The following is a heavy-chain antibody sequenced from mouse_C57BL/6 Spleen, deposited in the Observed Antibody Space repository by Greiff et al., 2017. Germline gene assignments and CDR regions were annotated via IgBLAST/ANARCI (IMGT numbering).Heavy chain of an antibody. J-gene: IGHJ3*01. V-gene: IGHV3-6*01. CDR3: ANGSSWFAY. CDR2: ISYDGSN. CDR1: GYSITSGYY. Sequence: EVKLVESGPGLVKPSQSLSLTCSVTGYSITSGYYWNWIRQFPGNKLEWMGYISYDGSNNYNPSLKNRISITRDTSKNQFFLKLNSVTTEDTATYYCANGSSWFAYWGQGTLVTVSA. D-gene: IGHD1-1*01.